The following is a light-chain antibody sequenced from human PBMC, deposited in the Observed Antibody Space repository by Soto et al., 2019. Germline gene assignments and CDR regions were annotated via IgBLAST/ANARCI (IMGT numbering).Light chain of an antibody. CDR1: QSITHF. CDR3: QQSYTTPRLS. CDR2: AAS. Sequence: DIQMTQSPSSLSASIGDKLTISCRANQSITHFLNCYQKKPGEVPKLLIYAASRLQRGVPSRFSGSGSGTDFALTINSLQPEDFATYYCQQSYTTPRLSFGGGTRVDLK. V-gene: IGKV1-39*01. J-gene: IGKJ4*01.